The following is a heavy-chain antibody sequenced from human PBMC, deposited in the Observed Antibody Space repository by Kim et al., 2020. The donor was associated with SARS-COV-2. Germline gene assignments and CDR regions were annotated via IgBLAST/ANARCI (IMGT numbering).Heavy chain of an antibody. J-gene: IGHJ3*02. CDR1: GYSFTSYW. V-gene: IGHV5-10-1*01. Sequence: GESLKISCKGSGYSFTSYWISWVRQMPGKGLEWMGRIDPSDSYTNYSPSFQGHVTISADKSISTAYLQWSSLKASDTAMYYCARTDCSGGSCYSEFSGAFDIWGQGTMVTVSS. CDR3: ARTDCSGGSCYSEFSGAFDI. D-gene: IGHD2-15*01. CDR2: IDPSDSYT.